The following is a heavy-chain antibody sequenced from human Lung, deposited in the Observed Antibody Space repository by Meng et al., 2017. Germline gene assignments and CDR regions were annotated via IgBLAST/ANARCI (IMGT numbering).Heavy chain of an antibody. CDR1: GRAFSSSA. J-gene: IGHJ4*02. Sequence: QWGAGVKTPGSSMKSSCEASGRAFSSSAISWVQQAPGQGLEWMGGIIPLFDTTHYAQNFQGRVSITADESTRTAYMELSSLRSEDTAVYYCARALGLTTMMTYWGQGTLVTVSS. V-gene: IGHV1-69*01. CDR3: ARALGLTTMMTY. D-gene: IGHD3-22*01. CDR2: IIPLFDTT.